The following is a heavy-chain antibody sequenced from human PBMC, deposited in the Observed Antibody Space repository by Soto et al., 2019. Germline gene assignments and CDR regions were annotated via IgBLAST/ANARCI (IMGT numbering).Heavy chain of an antibody. V-gene: IGHV1-69*08. CDR2: IIPYLGIS. Sequence: QVQLLQSGAELKRAGSSVRVSCTASGGSFTSYTVSWVRQAPGQGLEWMGRIIPYLGISDYAEKFWGRVTISANRSTSTAYMDLSGLTSEDTALYFCAREDSSSSLDYWGQGSLVTVSS. J-gene: IGHJ4*02. D-gene: IGHD2-2*01. CDR1: GGSFTSYT. CDR3: AREDSSSSLDY.